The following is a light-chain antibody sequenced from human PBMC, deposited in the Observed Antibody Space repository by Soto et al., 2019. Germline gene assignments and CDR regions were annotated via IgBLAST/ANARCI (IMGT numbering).Light chain of an antibody. CDR2: GAS. CDR3: QQYNNWPRT. V-gene: IGKV3-15*01. CDR1: QSVNIN. Sequence: EIVMTQSPATLSVSPGERATLPCRASQSVNINLAWYQQKPGQAPRLLMYGASTRATGIPARFSGSGSETEFTLTISSLQSEDFAVYYCQQYNNWPRTFGQGTKVEIK. J-gene: IGKJ1*01.